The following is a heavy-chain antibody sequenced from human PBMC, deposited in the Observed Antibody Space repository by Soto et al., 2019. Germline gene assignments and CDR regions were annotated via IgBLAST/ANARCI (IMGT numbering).Heavy chain of an antibody. J-gene: IGHJ4*02. CDR2: ISSSSSYI. CDR3: ASKQLGRNSY. CDR1: GFTFSSYS. D-gene: IGHD6-13*01. V-gene: IGHV3-21*01. Sequence: GGSLRLSCAASGFTFSSYSMNWVRQAPGKGLEWVSSISSSSSYIYYADSVKGRFTISRDNAKNSLYLQMNSLRAEDTAVYYCASKQLGRNSYWGQGTLVTVSS.